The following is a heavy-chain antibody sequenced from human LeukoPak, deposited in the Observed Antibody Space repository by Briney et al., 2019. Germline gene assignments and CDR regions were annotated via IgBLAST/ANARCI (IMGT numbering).Heavy chain of an antibody. J-gene: IGHJ4*02. CDR3: ARGNGWIITV. Sequence: GGSLRLSCAASGFTPFNYWMHWVRQAPGRGLESVANINQDGSEENYGASVKGRFTISRDNAKNSLYLQMNSLRAEDTAVYYCARGNGWIITVWGQGTLVTVSS. D-gene: IGHD3-22*01. CDR1: GFTPFNYW. CDR2: INQDGSEE. V-gene: IGHV3-7*05.